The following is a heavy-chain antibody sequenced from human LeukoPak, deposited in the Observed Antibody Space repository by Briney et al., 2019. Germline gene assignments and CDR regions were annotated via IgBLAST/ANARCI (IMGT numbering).Heavy chain of an antibody. D-gene: IGHD6-6*01. Sequence: SVKVSFKASGGTFSSYAISWVRQAPGQGLEWMGRIIPIFGTANYAQKFQGRVTITTDESTSTAYMELSSLRSEDTAVYYCARFGALFGSSSKYYYMDVWGKGTTVTVSS. V-gene: IGHV1-69*05. J-gene: IGHJ6*03. CDR2: IIPIFGTA. CDR3: ARFGALFGSSSKYYYMDV. CDR1: GGTFSSYA.